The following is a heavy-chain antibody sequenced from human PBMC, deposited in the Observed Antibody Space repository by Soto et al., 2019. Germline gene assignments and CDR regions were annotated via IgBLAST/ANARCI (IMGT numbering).Heavy chain of an antibody. J-gene: IGHJ4*02. CDR2: ISGSGGST. Sequence: GGSLRLSCAASGFTFSSYAMSWVRQAPGKGLEWVSAISGSGGSTYYADSVKGRFTISRDNSKNTLYLQINSLRAEDTAVYYCAKGDSYYDILTGYSLLYYFDYWGQGTLVTVSS. V-gene: IGHV3-23*01. CDR3: AKGDSYYDILTGYSLLYYFDY. D-gene: IGHD3-9*01. CDR1: GFTFSSYA.